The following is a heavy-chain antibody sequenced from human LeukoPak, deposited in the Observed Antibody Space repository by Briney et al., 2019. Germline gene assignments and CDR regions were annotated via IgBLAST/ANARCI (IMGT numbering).Heavy chain of an antibody. V-gene: IGHV3-23*01. CDR2: MSGAGDSKT. CDR1: GFTFISYG. J-gene: IGHJ4*02. Sequence: PGGSLRLSCVASGFTFISYGMFWVRQAPGKGLEWVSAMSGAGDSKTYYAESVKGRFTISRDNARSTLFLQMESLRAEDTAVYYCAKESGARGVTEYYFDYWGQGTLVTVSS. CDR3: AKESGARGVTEYYFDY. D-gene: IGHD3-10*01.